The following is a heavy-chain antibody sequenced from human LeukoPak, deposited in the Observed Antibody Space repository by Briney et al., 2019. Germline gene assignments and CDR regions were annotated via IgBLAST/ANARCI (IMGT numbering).Heavy chain of an antibody. J-gene: IGHJ3*02. Sequence: GESLKISCTGSGYSCTSYWIGWVRQMRGEGLGWMGIIYTGDSDTRYSPSFQGQATISADKSISTAYLQWSSLKASDTAMYYCARRGDCSSTSCSPGAFDIWGQGTMVTVSS. CDR1: GYSCTSYW. CDR2: IYTGDSDT. V-gene: IGHV5-51*01. CDR3: ARRGDCSSTSCSPGAFDI. D-gene: IGHD2-2*01.